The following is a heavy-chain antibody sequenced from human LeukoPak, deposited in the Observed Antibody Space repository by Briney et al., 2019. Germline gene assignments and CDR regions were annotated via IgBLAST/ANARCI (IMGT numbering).Heavy chain of an antibody. J-gene: IGHJ4*02. Sequence: ASVKVSCKASGYTFTSYAMNWVRQAPGQGLEWMGWINPNSGGTNYAQKFQGRVTMTRDTSISTAYMELSRLRSDDTAAYYCATSTGYSSSWYDYWGQGTLVTVSS. D-gene: IGHD6-13*01. CDR2: INPNSGGT. V-gene: IGHV1-2*02. CDR1: GYTFTSYA. CDR3: ATSTGYSSSWYDY.